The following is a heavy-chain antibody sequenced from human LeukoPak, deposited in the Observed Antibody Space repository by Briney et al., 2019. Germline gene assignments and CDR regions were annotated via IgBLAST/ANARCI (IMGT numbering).Heavy chain of an antibody. J-gene: IGHJ4*02. CDR1: GGSISSYY. CDR2: IYYSGST. Sequence: SETLSLTCTVSGGSISSYYWSWIRQPPGKGLEWIGYIYYSGSTNYNPSLKSRVTISVDTSKDQFSLKLSSVTAADTAVYYCARRYYYGYFDYWGQGTLVTVSS. D-gene: IGHD3-10*01. V-gene: IGHV4-59*08. CDR3: ARRYYYGYFDY.